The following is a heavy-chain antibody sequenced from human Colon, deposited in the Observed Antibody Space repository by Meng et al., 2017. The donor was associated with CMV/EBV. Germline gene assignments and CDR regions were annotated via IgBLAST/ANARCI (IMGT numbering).Heavy chain of an antibody. Sequence: GGSLRLSCAASGFTFTQYPMNWVRQAPGKGLEWVSSISYTGSYIDYADSVKGRFTISRDNAKNSLYLQMNSLRAEDTAVYYCAREGGGTIAPRDLDYWGQGTLVTVSS. J-gene: IGHJ4*02. V-gene: IGHV3-21*01. CDR1: GFTFTQYP. D-gene: IGHD6-6*01. CDR2: ISYTGSYI. CDR3: AREGGGTIAPRDLDY.